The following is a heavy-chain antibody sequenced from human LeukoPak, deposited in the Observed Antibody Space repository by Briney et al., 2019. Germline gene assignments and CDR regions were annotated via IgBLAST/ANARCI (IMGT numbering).Heavy chain of an antibody. CDR2: IEQDGSEK. CDR1: GFTFSAYW. D-gene: IGHD5-24*01. V-gene: IGHV3-7*01. J-gene: IGHJ4*02. Sequence: GGSLRLSCAASGFTFSAYWMSWVRQAPGKGLEWVANIEQDGSEKYFVDSVKGRFTISRDNAKNTLYLQMNSLRAEDTAVYYCARLTATTAGFDYWGQGTLVTVSS. CDR3: ARLTATTAGFDY.